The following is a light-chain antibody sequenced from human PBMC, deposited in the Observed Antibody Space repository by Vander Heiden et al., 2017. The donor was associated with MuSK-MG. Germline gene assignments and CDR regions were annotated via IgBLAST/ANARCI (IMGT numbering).Light chain of an antibody. V-gene: IGLV1-44*01. CDR2: RNN. J-gene: IGLJ3*02. CDR1: SSNIGSNT. CDR3: AEWDDSLNDWV. Sequence: QSVLTQPPSASGTPGQRVTISCSGSSSNIGSNTVNWYQQLPGTAPKRRIYRNNQRPSGVPDRFSGYKSGTYDYPDISGLQSEDEAEYYGAEWDDSLNDWVFGGGTKLTVL.